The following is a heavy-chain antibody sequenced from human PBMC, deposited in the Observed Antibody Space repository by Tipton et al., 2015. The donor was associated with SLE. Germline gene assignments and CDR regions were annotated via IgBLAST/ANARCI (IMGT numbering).Heavy chain of an antibody. Sequence: TLSLTCAVSGFSISSGSYWAWIRQPPGKGLEWIGTIYHTGTTYYKPSLNSRVTISVDTSKNQFSLKLSSVTAADTAVYYCARERAVAGFYYFDYWGQGTLVTVSS. V-gene: IGHV4-38-2*02. CDR3: ARERAVAGFYYFDY. D-gene: IGHD6-19*01. CDR1: GFSISSGSY. J-gene: IGHJ4*02. CDR2: IYHTGTT.